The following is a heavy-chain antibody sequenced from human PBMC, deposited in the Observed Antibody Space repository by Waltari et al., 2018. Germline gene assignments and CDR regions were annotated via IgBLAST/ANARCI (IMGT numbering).Heavy chain of an antibody. CDR3: ARETGGYYLDPFDY. V-gene: IGHV3-30*01. CDR2: ISYDGSNK. Sequence: QVQLVESGGGVVQPGRSLRPSCAASGFTFSSYAMHWVRQAPGKGLEWVAVISYDGSNKYYADSVKGRFTISRDNSKNTLYLQMNSLRAEDTAVYYCARETGGYYLDPFDYWGQGTLVTVSS. J-gene: IGHJ4*02. CDR1: GFTFSSYA. D-gene: IGHD3-22*01.